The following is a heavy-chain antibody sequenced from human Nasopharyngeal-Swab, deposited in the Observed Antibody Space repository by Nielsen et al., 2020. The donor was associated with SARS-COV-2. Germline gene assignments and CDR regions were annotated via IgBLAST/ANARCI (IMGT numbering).Heavy chain of an antibody. D-gene: IGHD2-2*03. CDR2: IKQEGSEK. V-gene: IGHV3-7*01. Sequence: GESLKISCAASGFTFSSYWMSWVRQAPGKGLEWVANIKQEGSEKYYVDSVKGRFTISRDNAKNSLYLQMNSLRAEDTAVYYCARDGYCSSTSCVSQSYYYYYGMDVWGQGTTVTVSS. CDR1: GFTFSSYW. J-gene: IGHJ6*02. CDR3: ARDGYCSSTSCVSQSYYYYYGMDV.